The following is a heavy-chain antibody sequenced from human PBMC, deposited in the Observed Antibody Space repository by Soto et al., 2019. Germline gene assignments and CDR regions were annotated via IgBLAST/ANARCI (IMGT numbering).Heavy chain of an antibody. D-gene: IGHD2-21*02. CDR1: GFTFSAYG. CDR3: ARVCGGDCGNAFDV. CDR2: ISFDSRDK. Sequence: QVQLVESGGGVVQPGRSLRLSCAASGFTFSAYGIHWVRQAPGKGLEWVATISFDSRDKSYVDSMNGRLTISRENSRNPVYLQMDSLRAADTGVYHCARVCGGDCGNAFDVWGQGKVVAVS. V-gene: IGHV3-33*05. J-gene: IGHJ3*01.